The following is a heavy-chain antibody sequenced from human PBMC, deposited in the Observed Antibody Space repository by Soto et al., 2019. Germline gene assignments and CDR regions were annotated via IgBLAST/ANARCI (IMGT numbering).Heavy chain of an antibody. CDR1: GYTFTVYY. J-gene: IGHJ3*02. CDR3: ARTRGLLHLGELSLEAFYS. Sequence: ASVKVSCKTSGYTFTVYYMHWVRQAPGQGLEWMGWINPNSGGTNYAQKFQGWVTMTRDTSISTAYMELSRLRSDDTAVYYCARTRGLLHLGELSLEAFYSWGQGTMVTVSS. D-gene: IGHD3-16*02. CDR2: INPNSGGT. V-gene: IGHV1-2*04.